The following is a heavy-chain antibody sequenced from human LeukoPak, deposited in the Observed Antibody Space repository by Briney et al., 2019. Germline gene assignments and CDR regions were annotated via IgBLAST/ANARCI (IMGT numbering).Heavy chain of an antibody. CDR1: GFTFSSYA. CDR3: AKDQGSSSWYEFDI. D-gene: IGHD6-13*01. Sequence: PGGSLRLSCAASGFTFSSYAMHWVRQAPGKGLEWVAVISYDGSNKYYADSVKGRFTISRDNSKNTLYLQMNSLRAEDTAVYYCAKDQGSSSWYEFDIWGQGTMVTVSS. J-gene: IGHJ3*02. V-gene: IGHV3-30-3*01. CDR2: ISYDGSNK.